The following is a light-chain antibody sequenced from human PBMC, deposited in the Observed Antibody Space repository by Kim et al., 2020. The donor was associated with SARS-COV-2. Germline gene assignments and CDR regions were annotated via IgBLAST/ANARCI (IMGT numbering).Light chain of an antibody. CDR3: QQYGASSLT. Sequence: EIVLTQSPGTLSLSPGERATLSCGASQSVSSSYLAWYQHKPGQAPRLLIYGASSRATGIPDRFSGSGSGTDFTLTISRLEPEDFAVYYCQQYGASSLTFGGGTKVDIK. CDR2: GAS. V-gene: IGKV3-20*01. J-gene: IGKJ4*01. CDR1: QSVSSSY.